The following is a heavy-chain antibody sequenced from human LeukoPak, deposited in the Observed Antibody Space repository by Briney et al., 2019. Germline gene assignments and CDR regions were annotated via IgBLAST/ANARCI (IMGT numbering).Heavy chain of an antibody. CDR3: ARSTYYYGSGSSYYFDY. Sequence: GGSLRLSCAASGFTFSSYAMPWVRQAPGKGLEYVSAISSNGGSTYYANSVKGRFTISRDNSKNTLYLQMGSLRAEDMAVYYCARSTYYYGSGSSYYFDYWGQGTLVTVSS. CDR2: ISSNGGST. D-gene: IGHD3-10*01. J-gene: IGHJ4*02. V-gene: IGHV3-64*01. CDR1: GFTFSSYA.